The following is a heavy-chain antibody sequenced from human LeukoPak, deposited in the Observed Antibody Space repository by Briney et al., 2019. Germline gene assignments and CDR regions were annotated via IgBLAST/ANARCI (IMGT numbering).Heavy chain of an antibody. CDR2: IVVGSGNT. V-gene: IGHV1-58*02. CDR3: AASLNVVGAIDS. Sequence: GTSVKVSCKASGFTFTSSAMQWVRQARGQRLEWIGWIVVGSGNTNYAQKLQERVTITRDMSTSTAYMELSSLRSEDTAVYYCAASLNVVGAIDSWGQGTLVTVSS. J-gene: IGHJ4*02. CDR1: GFTFTSSA. D-gene: IGHD1-26*01.